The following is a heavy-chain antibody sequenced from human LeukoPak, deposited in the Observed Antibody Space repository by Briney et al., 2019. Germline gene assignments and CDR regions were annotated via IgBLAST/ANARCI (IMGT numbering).Heavy chain of an antibody. Sequence: GGSLRLSCAASGFTFSSYAMSWVRQAPGKGLEWVSAISGSGGSTYYADSVKGRFTISRDNSKNTLYLQMNSLRAEDTAVYYCARVSGFSRYYYGMDVWGQGTTVTVSS. CDR1: GFTFSSYA. CDR3: ARVSGFSRYYYGMDV. CDR2: ISGSGGST. V-gene: IGHV3-23*01. J-gene: IGHJ6*02.